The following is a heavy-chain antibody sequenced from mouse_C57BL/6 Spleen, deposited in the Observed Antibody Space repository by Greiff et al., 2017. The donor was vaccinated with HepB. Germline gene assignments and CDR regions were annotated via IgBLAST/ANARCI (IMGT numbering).Heavy chain of an antibody. J-gene: IGHJ4*01. CDR2: ISDGGSYT. CDR3: AGITTVVEDYAMDY. V-gene: IGHV5-4*01. Sequence: EVQRVESGGGLVKPGGSLKLSCAASGFTFSSYAMSWVRQTPEKRLEWVATISDGGSYTYYPDNVKGRFTISRDNAKNNLYLQMSHLKSEDTSMYYCAGITTVVEDYAMDYWGQGTSVTVSS. CDR1: GFTFSSYA. D-gene: IGHD1-1*01.